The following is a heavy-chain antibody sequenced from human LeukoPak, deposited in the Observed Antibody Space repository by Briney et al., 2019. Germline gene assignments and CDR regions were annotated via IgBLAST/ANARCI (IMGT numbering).Heavy chain of an antibody. CDR2: ISGSGGST. V-gene: IGHV3-23*01. D-gene: IGHD3-22*01. CDR3: AKDKYDSSGPIDY. J-gene: IGHJ4*02. CDR1: GFTFSSYA. Sequence: QPGGSLRLSCAASGFTFSSYAMSWVRQAPGKGLEWVSAISGSGGSTYYADSVKGRFTISRDNSKNTVYLQMNSLRAEDTAVYYCAKDKYDSSGPIDYWGQGTLVTVSS.